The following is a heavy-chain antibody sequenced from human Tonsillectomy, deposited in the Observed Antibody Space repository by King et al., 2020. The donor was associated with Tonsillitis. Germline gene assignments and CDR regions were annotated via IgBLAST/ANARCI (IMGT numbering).Heavy chain of an antibody. Sequence: VQLVESGGGLVQPGRSLRLSCAASGFTFDDYAMHWVRQAPGKGLEWVSGISWNSGSIGYADSVKGRFTISRDNAKNSLYLQMNSLRAEDTALYYCAIDGYYYDSSGYYNFDYWGPGTLVTVSS. CDR1: GFTFDDYA. CDR3: AIDGYYYDSSGYYNFDY. V-gene: IGHV3-9*01. CDR2: ISWNSGSI. D-gene: IGHD3-22*01. J-gene: IGHJ4*02.